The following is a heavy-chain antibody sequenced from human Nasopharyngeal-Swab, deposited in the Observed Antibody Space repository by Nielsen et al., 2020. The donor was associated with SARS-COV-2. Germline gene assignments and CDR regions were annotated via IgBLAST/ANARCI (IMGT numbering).Heavy chain of an antibody. Sequence: SGPTLVKPTQTLTLTCTFSGFSLSTSGMCVSWIRQPPGKALEWLARIDWDDDKYYGTSLKTRLTISKDTSKNQVVLTMTNMDPVDTATYYCARSYSSGWYGGYFDYWGQGTLVTVSS. CDR2: IDWDDDK. CDR1: GFSLSTSGMC. J-gene: IGHJ4*02. CDR3: ARSYSSGWYGGYFDY. D-gene: IGHD6-19*01. V-gene: IGHV2-70*11.